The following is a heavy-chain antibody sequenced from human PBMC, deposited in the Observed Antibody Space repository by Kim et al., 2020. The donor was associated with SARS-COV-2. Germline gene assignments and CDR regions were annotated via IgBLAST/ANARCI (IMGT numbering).Heavy chain of an antibody. J-gene: IGHJ4*02. CDR3: ARGPSRGFGDLGAY. D-gene: IGHD3-10*01. Sequence: GGSLRLSCAASGFTFSSYSMNWVRQAPGKGLEWVSYISSSSTIYYADSVKGRFTISRDNAKNSLYLQMNSLRAEDTAVYYCARGPSRGFGDLGAYWGQGTLVTVSS. V-gene: IGHV3-48*04. CDR1: GFTFSSYS. CDR2: ISSSSTI.